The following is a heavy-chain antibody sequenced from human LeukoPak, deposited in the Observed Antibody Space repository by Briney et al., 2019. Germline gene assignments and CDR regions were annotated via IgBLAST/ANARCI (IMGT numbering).Heavy chain of an antibody. Sequence: HPGGSLRLSCAASGFTFSNYWMHWVRQDPGKGLVWVSLINPDGSRTNYADSVKGRFTISRDNAKNTLYLQMNSLKTEDTAVYYCTRRYNYDSSGYYYVRDAFDIWGQGTMVTVSS. D-gene: IGHD3-22*01. V-gene: IGHV3-74*01. CDR2: INPDGSRT. CDR3: TRRYNYDSSGYYYVRDAFDI. J-gene: IGHJ3*02. CDR1: GFTFSNYW.